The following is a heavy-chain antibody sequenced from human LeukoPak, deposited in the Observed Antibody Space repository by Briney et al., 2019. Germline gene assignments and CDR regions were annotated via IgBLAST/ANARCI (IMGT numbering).Heavy chain of an antibody. CDR3: ARPRADYGGNWYYFAY. V-gene: IGHV1-18*01. CDR2: ISAYNGNT. CDR1: GYTFTSYG. J-gene: IGHJ4*02. D-gene: IGHD4-23*01. Sequence: ASVKVSCKASGYTFTSYGISWVRQAPGQGLEWMGWISAYNGNTNYAQKLQGRVTMTTDTSTSTAYMELRSLRSDDTAVYYCARPRADYGGNWYYFAYWGQGTLVTASS.